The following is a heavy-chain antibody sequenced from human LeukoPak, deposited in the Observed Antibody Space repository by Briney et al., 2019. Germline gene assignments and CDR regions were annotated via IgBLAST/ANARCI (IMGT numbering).Heavy chain of an antibody. Sequence: GESLRLSCAASGFIVSNSYMSWVRQAPGKGLEWVSVLHTGGRTFYADSVMGRFTISTDNSKNTLFLQMNSLRAEDTAVYYCARDPSGNLYFDYWGQGALVTVSS. V-gene: IGHV3-53*01. CDR2: LHTGGRT. CDR1: GFIVSNSY. CDR3: ARDPSGNLYFDY. J-gene: IGHJ4*02. D-gene: IGHD6-19*01.